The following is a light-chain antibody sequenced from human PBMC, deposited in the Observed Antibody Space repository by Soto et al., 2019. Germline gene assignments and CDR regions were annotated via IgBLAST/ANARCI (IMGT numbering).Light chain of an antibody. CDR2: GAS. CDR1: HSVSSTY. CDR3: QQYGSSHPMLT. J-gene: IGKJ2*01. V-gene: IGKV3-20*01. Sequence: EIVLTQSPVTLSLSPGERATLSCRASHSVSSTYLAWYQQKPGQAPRILIYGASSRATGIPDRFSGSGSGTDFPLTISRLEPEDLAVYYCQQYGSSHPMLTCGQGTQLE.